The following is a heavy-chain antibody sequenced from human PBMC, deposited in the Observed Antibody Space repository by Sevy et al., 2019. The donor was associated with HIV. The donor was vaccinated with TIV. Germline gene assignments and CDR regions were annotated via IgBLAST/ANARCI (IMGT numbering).Heavy chain of an antibody. Sequence: GGSLRLSCKPSGFTVVSYAMNWVRQAPGKGLEWVSTIYGSGSTTYLADSLRGRFSISRDDSKNTLYLQMNSLKTEDTAVYYCAGGRFDSSGSFDAFDIWGQGTMVTVSS. CDR2: IYGSGSTT. CDR3: AGGRFDSSGSFDAFDI. V-gene: IGHV3-23*01. J-gene: IGHJ3*02. D-gene: IGHD3-22*01. CDR1: GFTVVSYA.